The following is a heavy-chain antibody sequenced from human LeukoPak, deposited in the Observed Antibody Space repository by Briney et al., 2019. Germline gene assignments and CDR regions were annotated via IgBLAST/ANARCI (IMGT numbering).Heavy chain of an antibody. CDR3: ARVGANYYDSSGYLDY. CDR1: GGSFSGYY. V-gene: IGHV4-34*01. J-gene: IGHJ4*02. D-gene: IGHD3-22*01. Sequence: SETLSLTCAVYGGSFSGYYWSWIRQPPGKGLEWIGEINHSGSTNYNPSLKSRVTISVDMSKNQFSLKLSSVTAADTAVYYCARVGANYYDSSGYLDYWGQGTLVTVSS. CDR2: INHSGST.